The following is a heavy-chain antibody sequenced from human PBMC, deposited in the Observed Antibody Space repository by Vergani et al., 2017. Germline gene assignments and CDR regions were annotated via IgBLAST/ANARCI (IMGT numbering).Heavy chain of an antibody. CDR3: AKMITGYCSGGSCYSVFFDY. D-gene: IGHD2-15*01. CDR2: ISYDGSNK. J-gene: IGHJ4*02. CDR1: GFTFSSYG. V-gene: IGHV3-30*18. Sequence: QVQLVESGGGVVQPGRSLRLSCAASGFTFSSYGMHWVRQAPGKGLEWVAVISYDGSNKYYADSVKGRFTISRDNSKNTLYLQMNSLRAEDTAVYYCAKMITGYCSGGSCYSVFFDYWGQGTLVTVS.